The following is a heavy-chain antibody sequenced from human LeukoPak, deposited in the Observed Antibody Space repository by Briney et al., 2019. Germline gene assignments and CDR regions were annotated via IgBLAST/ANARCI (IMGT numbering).Heavy chain of an antibody. CDR2: IYYSGT. V-gene: IGHV4-39*01. Sequence: SETLSLTCTVSGGSISSSSYYWGWIRQPPGKGLEWIGNIYYSGTYYNPSLKSRVTISVDTSKNQFSLKLSSVTAADTAVYYCARAVSYLDPFDYWGRGTLVTVSS. CDR1: GGSISSSSYY. D-gene: IGHD1-26*01. J-gene: IGHJ4*02. CDR3: ARAVSYLDPFDY.